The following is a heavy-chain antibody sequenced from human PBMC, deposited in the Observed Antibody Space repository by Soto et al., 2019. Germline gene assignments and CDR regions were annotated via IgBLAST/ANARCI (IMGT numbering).Heavy chain of an antibody. Sequence: PGGSLRLSCAASGFTFTSYAMTWVRQAPGKGLEWVSAIRGSGDSTYYADSVKGRFTISRDNSKNTLYLQMNSLRAEDTAVYYCANDRAVADYWGQGTLVTVSS. CDR2: IRGSGDST. J-gene: IGHJ4*02. D-gene: IGHD6-19*01. CDR3: ANDRAVADY. CDR1: GFTFTSYA. V-gene: IGHV3-23*01.